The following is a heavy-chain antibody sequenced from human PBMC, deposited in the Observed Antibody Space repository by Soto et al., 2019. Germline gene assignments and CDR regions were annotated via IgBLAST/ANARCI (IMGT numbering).Heavy chain of an antibody. Sequence: QVQLVESGGGVVQPVRYLRLSCAASGFTFISYARHWVRQAPGKGLGWVEVISYDGSNKYYADSVKARFTISRDNSKNTLYLQMNSLRGEDTAVYYCARVRGGSLNDYAFDIWGQGTMVTVSS. D-gene: IGHD3-10*01. CDR3: ARVRGGSLNDYAFDI. V-gene: IGHV3-30-3*01. CDR2: ISYDGSNK. J-gene: IGHJ3*02. CDR1: GFTFISYA.